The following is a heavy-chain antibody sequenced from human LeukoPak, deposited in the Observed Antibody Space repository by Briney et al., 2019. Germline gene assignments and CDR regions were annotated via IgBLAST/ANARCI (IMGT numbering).Heavy chain of an antibody. CDR3: AKWPEGAMDYFDY. CDR2: ISGDGTRT. D-gene: IGHD3-16*01. J-gene: IGHJ4*02. Sequence: GGSLRLSCAASGFSFSSYAMTWARQAPVKGLEWVSAISGDGTRTYYADSVKGRFTISRDNSKNTLYLEMSSLRVEDAAIYYCAKWPEGAMDYFDYWGQGTLVTVSS. CDR1: GFSFSSYA. V-gene: IGHV3-23*01.